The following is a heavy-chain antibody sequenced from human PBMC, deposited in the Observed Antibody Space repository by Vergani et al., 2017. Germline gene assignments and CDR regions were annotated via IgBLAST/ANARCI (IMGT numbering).Heavy chain of an antibody. Sequence: QVQLVESGGGVVQPGRSLRLSCETSGLMFNNYGMHWVRQAPGKGLEWVAGISSDGSNKHYADSVKGRFTISRDNSQNTPFLQMDSLTAEDTAIYFCVNGYYYDQSGLASFDYWGQGTLVTVSS. CDR1: GLMFNNYG. D-gene: IGHD3-22*01. J-gene: IGHJ4*02. CDR3: VNGYYYDQSGLASFDY. CDR2: ISSDGSNK. V-gene: IGHV3-30*18.